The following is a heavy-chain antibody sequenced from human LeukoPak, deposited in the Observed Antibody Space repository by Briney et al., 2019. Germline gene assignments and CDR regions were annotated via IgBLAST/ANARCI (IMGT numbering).Heavy chain of an antibody. CDR3: ARDPPTYGSGSYYLLVPSSNPPGDYYYYYGMDV. J-gene: IGHJ6*02. Sequence: VASVKVSCKASGGTFSSYAISWVRQAPGQGLEWMGGIIPIFGTANYAQKFQGRVTITADESTSTAYMELSSLRSEDTAVYYCARDPPTYGSGSYYLLVPSSNPPGDYYYYYGMDVWGQGTTVTVSS. V-gene: IGHV1-69*01. CDR2: IIPIFGTA. D-gene: IGHD3-10*01. CDR1: GGTFSSYA.